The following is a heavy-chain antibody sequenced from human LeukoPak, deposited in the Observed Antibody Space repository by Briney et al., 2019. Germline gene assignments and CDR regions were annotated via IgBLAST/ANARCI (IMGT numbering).Heavy chain of an antibody. Sequence: SVKVSCKASGYSFTAYYLHWVRQAPGQGLEWMGGIIPIFGTANYAQKFQGRVTITADESTSTAYMELSSLRSEDTAVYYCAREGCSSTSCSYHYYYYYCMDVWGKGTTVTVSS. CDR2: IIPIFGTA. CDR1: GYSFTAYY. J-gene: IGHJ6*03. D-gene: IGHD2-2*01. CDR3: AREGCSSTSCSYHYYYYYCMDV. V-gene: IGHV1-69*13.